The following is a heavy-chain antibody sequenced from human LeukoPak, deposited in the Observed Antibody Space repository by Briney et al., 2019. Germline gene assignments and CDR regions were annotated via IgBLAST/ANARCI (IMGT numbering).Heavy chain of an antibody. CDR1: GFTFSSYA. CDR2: ISYDGSNK. CDR3: AREDDWNYEDY. Sequence: GGSLRLSCAASGFTFSSYAMHWVRQAPGKGLEWVAVISYDGSNKYYADSVKGRFTISRDNAKNSLYLQMNSLRAEDTAIYYCAREDDWNYEDYWGQGTLVTVSS. J-gene: IGHJ4*02. V-gene: IGHV3-30-3*01. D-gene: IGHD1-7*01.